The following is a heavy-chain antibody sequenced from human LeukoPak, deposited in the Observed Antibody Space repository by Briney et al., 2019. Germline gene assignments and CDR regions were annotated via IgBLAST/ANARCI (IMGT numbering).Heavy chain of an antibody. J-gene: IGHJ3*02. V-gene: IGHV4-59*08. D-gene: IGHD1-7*01. CDR3: ARHSQTNRNYSFDI. Sequence: SETLSLTCTVSGGSISSYYWSWIRQPPGKGLEWIGYIYYSGSTNYNPSLKSRVTISVDTSKNQFSLKLSSVTAADTAVYYCARHSQTNRNYSFDIWGQGTMVTVSS. CDR1: GGSISSYY. CDR2: IYYSGST.